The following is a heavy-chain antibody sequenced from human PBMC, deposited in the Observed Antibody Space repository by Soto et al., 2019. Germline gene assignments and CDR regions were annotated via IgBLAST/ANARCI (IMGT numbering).Heavy chain of an antibody. CDR1: GGSISTYY. Sequence: SETLSLTCTVSGGSISTYYWSWIRQPPGKGLEWIGYIYSSGTTNYNPSLKSRVTMSIDTLKNQFSLKLSSVTAADTAVYYCAREYSSSSSFDYWGQGTLVTVSS. J-gene: IGHJ4*02. CDR2: IYSSGTT. V-gene: IGHV4-59*01. CDR3: AREYSSSSSFDY. D-gene: IGHD6-6*01.